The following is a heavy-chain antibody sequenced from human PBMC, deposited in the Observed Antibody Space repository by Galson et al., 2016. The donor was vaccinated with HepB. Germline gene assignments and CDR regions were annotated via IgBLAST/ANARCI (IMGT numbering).Heavy chain of an antibody. CDR2: IWYDGSNK. CDR1: GFTFSSYG. CDR3: ARGRRQLVGEYYYYGMDV. Sequence: SLRLSCAASGFTFSSYGMHWVRQAPGKGLEWVAVIWYDGSNKYYADSVKGRFTISRDNSKNTLYLQMNSQRAEDTAVYYCARGRRQLVGEYYYYGMDVWGKGTTVTVSS. D-gene: IGHD6-13*01. J-gene: IGHJ6*04. V-gene: IGHV3-33*01.